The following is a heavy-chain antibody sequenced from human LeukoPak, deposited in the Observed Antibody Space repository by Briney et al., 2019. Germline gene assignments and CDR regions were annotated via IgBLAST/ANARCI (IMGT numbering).Heavy chain of an antibody. CDR2: INTNTGNP. CDR1: GYTFTGYY. CDR3: ARGQITMVRGVTGRRFDP. D-gene: IGHD3-10*01. V-gene: IGHV7-4-1*02. J-gene: IGHJ5*02. Sequence: GASVKVSCKASGYTFTGYYMHWVRQAPGQGLEWMGWINTNTGNPTYAQGFTGRFVFSLDTSVSTAYLQISSLKAEDTAVYYCARGQITMVRGVTGRRFDPWGQGTLVTVSS.